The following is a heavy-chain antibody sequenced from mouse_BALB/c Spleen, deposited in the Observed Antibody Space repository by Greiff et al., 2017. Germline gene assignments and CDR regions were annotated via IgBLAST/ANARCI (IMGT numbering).Heavy chain of an antibody. J-gene: IGHJ2*01. Sequence: EVQLQQSGPELVKPGASVKVSCKASGYAFTSYNMYWVKQSHGKSLEWIGYIDPYNGGTSYNQKFKGKATLTVDKSSSTAYMHLNSLTSEDSAVYYCALSGAYDYERVFDYGGQGTTLTVSS. CDR2: IDPYNGGT. D-gene: IGHD2-4*01. CDR3: ALSGAYDYERVFDY. CDR1: GYAFTSYN. V-gene: IGHV1S135*01.